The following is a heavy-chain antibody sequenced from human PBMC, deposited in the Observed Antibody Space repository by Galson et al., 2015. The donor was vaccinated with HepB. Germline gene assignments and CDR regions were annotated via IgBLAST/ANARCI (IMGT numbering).Heavy chain of an antibody. CDR1: GFTVSSNY. CDR2: IYSGGST. Sequence: SLRLSCAASGFTVSSNYMSWVRQAPGKGLEWVSVIYSGGSTYYADSVKGRFTISRDNSKNTLYLQMNSLRAEDTAVYYCAREWLVREGQHYYYYGMDVWGQGTTVTVSS. J-gene: IGHJ6*02. V-gene: IGHV3-53*01. CDR3: AREWLVREGQHYYYYGMDV. D-gene: IGHD6-19*01.